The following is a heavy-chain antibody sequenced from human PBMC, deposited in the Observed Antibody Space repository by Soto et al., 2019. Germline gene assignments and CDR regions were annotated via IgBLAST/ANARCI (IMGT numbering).Heavy chain of an antibody. Sequence: SETLSLTCNVSGSPISSYYWGWFRQPPGQGLEWVGYIYYAGTTSYNPSLRSRVAISVDASKSQFSLDLRSVTAADTAVYYCARIDGRYQALDNWGHGALVNVYS. CDR2: IYYAGTT. V-gene: IGHV4-59*08. D-gene: IGHD3-16*02. CDR1: GSPISSYY. J-gene: IGHJ4*01. CDR3: ARIDGRYQALDN.